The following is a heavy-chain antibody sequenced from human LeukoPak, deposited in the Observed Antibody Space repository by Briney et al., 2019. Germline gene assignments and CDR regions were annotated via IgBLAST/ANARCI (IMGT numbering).Heavy chain of an antibody. D-gene: IGHD2-2*03. CDR1: GFSFSNYG. J-gene: IGHJ4*02. CDR3: AKDGDCSSSTCYYFDY. V-gene: IGHV3-30*02. Sequence: QTGGALRLSCAASGFSFSNYGMHWVRQAPGKGLEWVAFIRYDGDKKYNEDSVKGRFTISRDNSKNTLYLQMNSLRVEDTALYYCAKDGDCSSSTCYYFDYWGQGALVTVSS. CDR2: IRYDGDKK.